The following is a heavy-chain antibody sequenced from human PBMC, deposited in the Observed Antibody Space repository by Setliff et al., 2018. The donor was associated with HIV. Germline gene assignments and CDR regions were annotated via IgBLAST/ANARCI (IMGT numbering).Heavy chain of an antibody. D-gene: IGHD6-19*01. J-gene: IGHJ4*02. Sequence: GASVKVSCKASGYTFINYDIYWVRQAPGQGLEWMGMINPSGGSTNYAQKFQGRVTMTRDTSTSTVYMELSSLRSEDTAVYYCARGERSIAVAGRPFDYWGQGTLVTVSS. CDR3: ARGERSIAVAGRPFDY. CDR2: INPSGGST. V-gene: IGHV1-46*01. CDR1: GYTFINYD.